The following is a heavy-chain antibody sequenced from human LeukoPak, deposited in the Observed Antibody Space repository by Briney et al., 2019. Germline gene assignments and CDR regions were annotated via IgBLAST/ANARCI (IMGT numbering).Heavy chain of an antibody. D-gene: IGHD1-26*01. CDR2: IYSDGST. CDR1: GFTFSNYN. V-gene: IGHV3-53*01. J-gene: IGHJ4*02. CDR3: ARGRESSGNILYC. Sequence: GGSLRLSCAASGFTFSNYNMNWVRQAPGKGLEWVSVIYSDGSTYYADSVKGRFTVSRDNSKNTLYLQMSSLRAEDTAVYYCARGRESSGNILYCWGQGTLVTVSS.